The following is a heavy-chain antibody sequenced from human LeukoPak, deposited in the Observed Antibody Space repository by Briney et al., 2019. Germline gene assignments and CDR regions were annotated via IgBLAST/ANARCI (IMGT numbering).Heavy chain of an antibody. CDR2: IRGGGAVA. Sequence: GGSLRLSCAASGFTFDAYAMYWVRQAPGKGLEWVSVIRGGGAVAFYADSVKGRFTISRDNSRNTLYLHMNSLTADDTAVYYCGKSSSSYGNDALDIWGQGTMVTVSS. CDR1: GFTFDAYA. CDR3: GKSSSSYGNDALDI. D-gene: IGHD5-18*01. V-gene: IGHV3-23*01. J-gene: IGHJ3*02.